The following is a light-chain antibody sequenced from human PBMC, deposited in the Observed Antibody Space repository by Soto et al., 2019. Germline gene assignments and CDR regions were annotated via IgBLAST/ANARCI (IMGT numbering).Light chain of an antibody. Sequence: EIVMTQSPATLSVSPGERATLSCRASQSISYNLAWYQQKPGQAPRLLIYGASTRATGIPGRFSGSGSGTEFTLTISSLQSEDFAVYYCQQYNNWPPFTFGQGTKLEI. CDR2: GAS. V-gene: IGKV3-15*01. CDR1: QSISYN. CDR3: QQYNNWPPFT. J-gene: IGKJ2*01.